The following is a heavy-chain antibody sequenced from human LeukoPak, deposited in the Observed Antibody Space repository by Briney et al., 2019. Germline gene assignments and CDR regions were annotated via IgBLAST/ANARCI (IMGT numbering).Heavy chain of an antibody. CDR3: ARGGDCSSTSCPFDY. CDR1: GGAFSSYA. V-gene: IGHV1-69*13. J-gene: IGHJ4*02. D-gene: IGHD2-2*01. CDR2: IIPIFGTA. Sequence: SVKVSCKASGGAFSSYAISWVRQAPGQGLECMGGIIPIFGTANYAQKFQGRVTITADESTSTAYMELSSLRSEDTAVYYCARGGDCSSTSCPFDYWGQGTLVTVSS.